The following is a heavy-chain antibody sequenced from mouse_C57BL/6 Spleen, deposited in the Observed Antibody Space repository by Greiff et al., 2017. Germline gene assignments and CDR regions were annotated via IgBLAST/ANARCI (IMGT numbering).Heavy chain of an antibody. J-gene: IGHJ1*03. V-gene: IGHV1-59*01. CDR2: IDPSDSYT. Sequence: QVQLQQPGAELVRPGTSVKLSCKASGYTFTSYWMHWVKQRPGQGLEWIGVIDPSDSYTNYNQKFKGKATLTVDTSSSTAYMQLSSLTSEDSAVYDCARSEPYGSSYLWYFDVWGTGTTVTVSS. D-gene: IGHD1-1*01. CDR3: ARSEPYGSSYLWYFDV. CDR1: GYTFTSYW.